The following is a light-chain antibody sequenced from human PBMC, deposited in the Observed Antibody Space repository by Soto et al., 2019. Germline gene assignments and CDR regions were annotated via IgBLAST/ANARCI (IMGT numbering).Light chain of an antibody. V-gene: IGKV1-39*01. CDR3: QQSYSTPRT. Sequence: DIQMTQSPSSLSASVGDRVAITCRASQGIPTFVNWYQQKPGKAPRLLIYAASRLQSGVPSRFSGSGSGTDFTLTISSLQPEDFATYYCQQSYSTPRTFGQGTKVDIK. CDR1: QGIPTF. CDR2: AAS. J-gene: IGKJ1*01.